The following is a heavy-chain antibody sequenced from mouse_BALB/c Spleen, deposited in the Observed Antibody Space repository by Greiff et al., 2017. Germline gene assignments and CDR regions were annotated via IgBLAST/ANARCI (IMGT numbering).Heavy chain of an antibody. V-gene: IGHV1-66*01. CDR3: ARNYGSSYGAMDY. CDR1: GYSFTSYY. J-gene: IGHJ4*01. CDR2: IFPGSGNT. Sequence: VKLMESGPELVKPGASVKISCKASGYSFTSYYIHWVKQRPGQGLEWIGWIFPGSGNTKYNEKFKGKATLTADTSSSTAYMQLSSLTSEDSAVYFCARNYGSSYGAMDYWGQGTSVTVSS. D-gene: IGHD1-1*01.